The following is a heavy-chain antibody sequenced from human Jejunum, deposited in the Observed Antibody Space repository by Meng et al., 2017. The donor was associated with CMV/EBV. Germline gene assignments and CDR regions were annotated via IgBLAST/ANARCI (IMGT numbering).Heavy chain of an antibody. V-gene: IGHV2-5*02. CDR3: VHRKDYSGNWNGGSADF. J-gene: IGHJ4*02. CDR2: IYWDDDK. Sequence: FSLTASPVGVGWIRQPTGKALEWLAFIYWDDDKRYNPSLKNRLTITKDAPRKQVVLTKTNMDPADTATYHCVHRKDYSGNWNGGSADFWGQGALVTVSS. D-gene: IGHD1-1*01. CDR1: FSLTASPVG.